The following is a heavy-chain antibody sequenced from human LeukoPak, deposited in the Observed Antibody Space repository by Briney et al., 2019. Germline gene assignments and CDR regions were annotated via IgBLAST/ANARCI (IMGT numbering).Heavy chain of an antibody. V-gene: IGHV3-23*01. Sequence: PGGSLRLSCAASGFTFSSYAMSWVRQAPGKGLEWVSAISGSSGSTYYADSVKGRFTISRDNSKNTLYLQMNSLRAEDTAVYYCAKDRGRYSGYDYADYWGQGTLVTVSS. D-gene: IGHD5-12*01. CDR2: ISGSSGST. CDR1: GFTFSSYA. CDR3: AKDRGRYSGYDYADY. J-gene: IGHJ4*02.